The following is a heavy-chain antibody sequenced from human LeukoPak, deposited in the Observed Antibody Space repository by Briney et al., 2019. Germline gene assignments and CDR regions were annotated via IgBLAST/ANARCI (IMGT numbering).Heavy chain of an antibody. CDR2: ISAYNGNT. CDR3: ARDRLAYCGGDCYAFVLHY. J-gene: IGHJ4*02. D-gene: IGHD2-21*02. Sequence: ASVKVSCEASGYTFTSYGISWVRQAPGQGLEWMGWISAYNGNTNYAQKLQGRVTMTTDTSTSTAYMELRSLRSDDTAVYYCARDRLAYCGGDCYAFVLHYWGQGTLVTVSS. CDR1: GYTFTSYG. V-gene: IGHV1-18*01.